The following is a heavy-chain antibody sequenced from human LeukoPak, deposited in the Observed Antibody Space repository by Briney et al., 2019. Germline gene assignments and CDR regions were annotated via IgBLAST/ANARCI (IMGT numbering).Heavy chain of an antibody. D-gene: IGHD6-6*01. Sequence: ASVKVSCKASGYTFTSYGISWVRQAPGQGLEWMGWISAYNGNTNYAQKLQGRVTMTTDTSTSTAYMELRSLRSDDTAVYYCAREYSSSSGVFSTHRYYYYYMDVWGKGTTVTVSS. J-gene: IGHJ6*03. CDR1: GYTFTSYG. CDR3: AREYSSSSGVFSTHRYYYYYMDV. CDR2: ISAYNGNT. V-gene: IGHV1-18*01.